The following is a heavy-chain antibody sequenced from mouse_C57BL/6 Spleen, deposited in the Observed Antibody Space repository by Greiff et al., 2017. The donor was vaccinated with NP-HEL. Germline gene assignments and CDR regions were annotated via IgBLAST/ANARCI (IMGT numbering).Heavy chain of an antibody. CDR2: INPYNGGT. J-gene: IGHJ2*01. CDR3: APGTFDY. Sequence: EVQLQQSGAELARPGASVKMSCKASGYTFTDYYMNWVKQSHGKSLEWIGVINPYNGGTSYNQKFKGKATLTVDKSSSTAYMELNSLTSEDSAVYYCAPGTFDYWGQGTTLTVSS. V-gene: IGHV1-19*01. D-gene: IGHD4-1*01. CDR1: GYTFTDYY.